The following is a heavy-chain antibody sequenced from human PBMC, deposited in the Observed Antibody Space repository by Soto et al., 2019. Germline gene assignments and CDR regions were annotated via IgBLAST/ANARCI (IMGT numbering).Heavy chain of an antibody. V-gene: IGHV3-30*18. CDR1: GFTFSSYG. CDR3: AKERDMLRYFDWLLSPPHRFDY. J-gene: IGHJ4*02. D-gene: IGHD3-9*01. Sequence: GSLRLSCAASGFTFSSYGMHWVRQAPGKGLEWVAVISYDGSNKYYADSVKGRFTISRDNSKNTLYLQMNSLRAEDTAVYYCAKERDMLRYFDWLLSPPHRFDYWGQGTLVTVSS. CDR2: ISYDGSNK.